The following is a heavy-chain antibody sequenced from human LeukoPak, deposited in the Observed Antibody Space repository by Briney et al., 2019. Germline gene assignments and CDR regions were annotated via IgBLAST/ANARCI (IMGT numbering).Heavy chain of an antibody. Sequence: PGGSLRLSCAASGFTFSSYAMSWVRQAPGKGLEWVSSISSSSSYIYYADSVKGRFTISRDNAKNSLYLQMNSLRAEDTAVYYCARGPDIAVAGTNWFDPWGQGTLVTVSS. CDR1: GFTFSSYA. CDR2: ISSSSSYI. J-gene: IGHJ5*02. V-gene: IGHV3-21*01. D-gene: IGHD6-19*01. CDR3: ARGPDIAVAGTNWFDP.